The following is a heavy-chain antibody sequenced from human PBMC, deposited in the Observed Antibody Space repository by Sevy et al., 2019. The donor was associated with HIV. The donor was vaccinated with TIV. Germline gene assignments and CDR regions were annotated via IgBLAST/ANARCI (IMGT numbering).Heavy chain of an antibody. CDR1: GFTFDDYG. Sequence: GGSLRLSCAASGFTFDDYGMSWVRQAPGKGLEWVSGINWDGSSTGYADSVKGRFTLSRDNVKNSLHLQMTSLRAEDTAFYYCAREKSCGGACYHFDHWGQGTLVTVSS. CDR3: AREKSCGGACYHFDH. J-gene: IGHJ4*02. CDR2: INWDGSST. V-gene: IGHV3-20*04. D-gene: IGHD2-21*02.